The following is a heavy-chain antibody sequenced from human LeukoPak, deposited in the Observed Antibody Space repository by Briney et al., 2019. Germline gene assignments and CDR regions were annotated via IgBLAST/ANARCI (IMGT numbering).Heavy chain of an antibody. Sequence: SVKVSCKASGGTFSSYAISWVRQAPGQGLEWMGGIIPILGIANYAQKFQGRVTITADKSTSTAYMELSSLRSEDTAVYYCASTHRADAFDIWGQGTMVTVSS. CDR3: ASTHRADAFDI. J-gene: IGHJ3*02. D-gene: IGHD2-15*01. V-gene: IGHV1-69*04. CDR2: IIPILGIA. CDR1: GGTFSSYA.